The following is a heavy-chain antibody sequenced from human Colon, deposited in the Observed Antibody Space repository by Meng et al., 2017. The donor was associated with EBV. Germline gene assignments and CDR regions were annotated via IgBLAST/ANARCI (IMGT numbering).Heavy chain of an antibody. D-gene: IGHD1-14*01. CDR3: ARAEYYNWFDP. J-gene: IGHJ5*02. CDR2: IYYSGNT. V-gene: IGHV4-30-4*01. Sequence: QVQVQESGPGLVKPSXXLSLTCTVSGGSMSSGDYFWNWIRPPPGKGLEWIGYIYYSGNTYYNPSLKSRVTISIDTSKNQFSLKLSSVTAADTAVYYCARAEYYNWFDPWGQGTLVTVSS. CDR1: GGSMSSGDYF.